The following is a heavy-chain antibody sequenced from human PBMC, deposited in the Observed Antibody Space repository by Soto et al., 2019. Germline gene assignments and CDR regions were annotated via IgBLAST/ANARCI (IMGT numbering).Heavy chain of an antibody. Sequence: GASVKVSCKASGGTFSSYAISWVRQAPGQGLEWMGGIIPIFGTANYAQEFQGRVTITADESTSTAYMELSSLRSEDTAVYYCAQIVLGVNGMDVWGQGTTVTSP. CDR2: IIPIFGTA. V-gene: IGHV1-69*13. CDR1: GGTFSSYA. J-gene: IGHJ6*02. CDR3: AQIVLGVNGMDV. D-gene: IGHD3-22*01.